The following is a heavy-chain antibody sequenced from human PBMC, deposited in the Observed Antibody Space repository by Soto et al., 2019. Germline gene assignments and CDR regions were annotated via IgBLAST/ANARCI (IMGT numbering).Heavy chain of an antibody. J-gene: IGHJ6*02. Sequence: QVQLVESGGGVAKLGGSLRLSCAALGLTSSGYVWHGVRQAQAKGREGVAITSNDGNNKYYANSVKGGFTISRDNSKNTLYLQMNSLRAEDTAVYYCARAGCDGGSCYTLVGLRYGMDVWGQGTTVTVSS. CDR1: GLTSSGYV. D-gene: IGHD2-15*01. V-gene: IGHV3-30-3*01. CDR2: TSNDGNNK. CDR3: ARAGCDGGSCYTLVGLRYGMDV.